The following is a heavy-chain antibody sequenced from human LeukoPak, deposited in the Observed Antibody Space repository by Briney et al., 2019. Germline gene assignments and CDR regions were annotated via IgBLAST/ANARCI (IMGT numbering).Heavy chain of an antibody. Sequence: GGSLRLSCAASGFTISSYTMNWVRQAPGKGLEWVSAISSSGSTIYYADSVKGRFTISRDNAKNSLYLQMNSLRAEDTAVYYCAREEPSGSYSDYWGQGTLVTVSS. CDR3: AREEPSGSYSDY. J-gene: IGHJ4*02. CDR1: GFTISSYT. CDR2: ISSSGSTI. V-gene: IGHV3-21*04. D-gene: IGHD1-26*01.